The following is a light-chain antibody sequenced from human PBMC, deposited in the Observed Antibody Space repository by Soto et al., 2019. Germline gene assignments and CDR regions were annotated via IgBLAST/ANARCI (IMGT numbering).Light chain of an antibody. CDR2: DVS. V-gene: IGLV2-14*01. CDR1: SSDVGGYNY. Sequence: QSALTQPASVSGSPGQSIIISCTGTSSDVGGYNYVSWYQQYPGKAPKLMIFDVSYRPSGVSNRFSGSKSGNTASLTISGLQAEDEADYYCSSYTSSGSNVFGTGTKVTVL. J-gene: IGLJ1*01. CDR3: SSYTSSGSNV.